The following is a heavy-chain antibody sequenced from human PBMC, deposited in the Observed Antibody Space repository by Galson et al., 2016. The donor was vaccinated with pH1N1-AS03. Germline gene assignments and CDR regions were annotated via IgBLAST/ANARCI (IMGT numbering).Heavy chain of an antibody. CDR2: IRQDGSDK. V-gene: IGHV3-7*03. Sequence: SLRLSCAASGFTFSSSWMSWVRQAPGKGLEWVANIRQDGSDKYCVDSVRGRFTISRDHSKNTLYLQMSSLRAEDTAVYYCAKDRSSWPPGWGSVDSWGQGTLVTVSS. CDR3: AKDRSSWPPGWGSVDS. J-gene: IGHJ4*02. D-gene: IGHD6-13*01. CDR1: GFTFSSSW.